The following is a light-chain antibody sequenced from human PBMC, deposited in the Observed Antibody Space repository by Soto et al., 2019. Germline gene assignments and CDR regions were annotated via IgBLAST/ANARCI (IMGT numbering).Light chain of an antibody. J-gene: IGLJ3*02. CDR3: SSSAGSNKFVV. V-gene: IGLV2-8*01. CDR2: EVN. Sequence: QSALTQPPSASGSPGQSVTISCTGTSSDIGGYNSVSWYQQHPGKAPKLMIYEVNKRPSGVPDRFSGSKSGNTASLTVSGRQAEDEADYFCSSSAGSNKFVVFGGGTKVTVL. CDR1: SSDIGGYNS.